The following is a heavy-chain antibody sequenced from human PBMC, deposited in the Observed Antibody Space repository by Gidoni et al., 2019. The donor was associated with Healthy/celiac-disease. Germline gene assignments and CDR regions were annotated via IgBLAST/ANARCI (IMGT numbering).Heavy chain of an antibody. V-gene: IGHV1-69*01. D-gene: IGHD6-13*01. CDR2: IIPIFGTA. CDR1: GGPFSSYA. Sequence: QVQLVQSGAEVKKPGSSVNVYCKASGGPFSSYAISWVRQAPGQGLEGMGGIIPIFGTANYAQKYQGRVTITADEATSTAYMELSSLRSEDTAVYYCARDRQQLEGYYYYYGMDVWGQGTTVTVSS. J-gene: IGHJ6*02. CDR3: ARDRQQLEGYYYYYGMDV.